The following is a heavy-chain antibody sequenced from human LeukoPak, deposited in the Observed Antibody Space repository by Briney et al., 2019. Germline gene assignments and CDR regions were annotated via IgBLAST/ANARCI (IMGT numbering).Heavy chain of an antibody. CDR1: GYSFTSSY. CDR2: INPSGGYT. V-gene: IGHV1-46*01. J-gene: IGHJ4*02. D-gene: IGHD6-19*01. CDR3: ARGGVAGTYYLDY. Sequence: ASVKVSCKASGYSFTSSYMHWVRQAPGHRLDWMGMINPSGGYTGYAQKLQGRVTMTRDTSTSTVYMEMSSLRSDDTAVFYCARGGVAGTYYLDYWGQGTLVTVSS.